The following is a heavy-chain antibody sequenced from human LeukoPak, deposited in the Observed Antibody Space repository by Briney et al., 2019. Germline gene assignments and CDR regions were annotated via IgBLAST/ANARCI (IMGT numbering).Heavy chain of an antibody. D-gene: IGHD4-11*01. CDR3: AKESNTVTATHDNWFDP. V-gene: IGHV3-33*06. J-gene: IGHJ5*02. CDR2: IWYDGSNK. CDR1: GFTFSSYG. Sequence: GGSLRLSCAASGFTFSSYGMHWVRQAPGKGLEWVAVIWYDGSNKYYADSVKGRFTISRDNSKNTLYLQMNSLRAEDTAVYYWAKESNTVTATHDNWFDPWGQGTLVTVSS.